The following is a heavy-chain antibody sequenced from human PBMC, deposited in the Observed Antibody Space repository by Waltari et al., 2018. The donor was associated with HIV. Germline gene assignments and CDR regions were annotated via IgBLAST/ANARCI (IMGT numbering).Heavy chain of an antibody. J-gene: IGHJ4*02. Sequence: QVQLVQSGAEVKKPGASVKVSCKASGYTFTGYYMPWVRPAPGQGLEWRGVFNHKRCGTTEAQKFQGWVTMTRDTSISTAYMELSRLRSDDTAVYYCARALRDYGTRGVDYWGQGTLVTVSS. V-gene: IGHV1-2*04. D-gene: IGHD3-10*01. CDR1: GYTFTGYY. CDR2: FNHKRCGT. CDR3: ARALRDYGTRGVDY.